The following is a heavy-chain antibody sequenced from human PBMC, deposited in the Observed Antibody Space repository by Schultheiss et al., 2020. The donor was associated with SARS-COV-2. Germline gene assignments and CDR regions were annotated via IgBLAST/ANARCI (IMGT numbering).Heavy chain of an antibody. V-gene: IGHV3-66*01. CDR2: IYRGGST. Sequence: GGSLRLSCAVSGFTVSDNYMIWVRQAPGKGLEWVSVIYRGGSTYYADSVKGRFTISRDNSKNTLYLHMNSLKAGDTAVYYCAKDLHWYGMDVWGQGTTVTVSS. CDR1: GFTVSDNY. D-gene: IGHD1-1*01. CDR3: AKDLHWYGMDV. J-gene: IGHJ6*02.